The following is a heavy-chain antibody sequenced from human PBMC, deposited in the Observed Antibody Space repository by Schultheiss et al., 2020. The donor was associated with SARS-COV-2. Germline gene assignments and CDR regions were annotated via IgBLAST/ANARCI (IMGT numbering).Heavy chain of an antibody. CDR1: GFTFGDYA. D-gene: IGHD5-18*01. CDR2: IRSKAYGGTT. CDR3: TRPGYSYGNRDWYFDL. Sequence: GESLKISCTASGFTFGDYAMSWFRQAPGKGLEWVGFIRSKAYGGTTEYAASVKGRFTISRDDSKSIAYLQMNSLKTEDTAVYYCTRPGYSYGNRDWYFDLWGRGTLVTVSS. V-gene: IGHV3-49*03. J-gene: IGHJ2*01.